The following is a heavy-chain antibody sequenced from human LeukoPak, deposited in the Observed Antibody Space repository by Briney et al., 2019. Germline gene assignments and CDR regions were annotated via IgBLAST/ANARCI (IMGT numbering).Heavy chain of an antibody. CDR3: ATSTYSVAAHIDY. D-gene: IGHD2-21*01. Sequence: GESLKISFKESDHTLNIYWIAWVRQMPGRGLEWMGIIFLDDSQIEYNPSFQGQITISADKSVKTAYLQWDSPQTSDTALYYCATSTYSVAAHIDYWGQGTPVTVST. CDR2: IFLDDSQI. V-gene: IGHV5-51*01. CDR1: DHTLNIYW. J-gene: IGHJ4*02.